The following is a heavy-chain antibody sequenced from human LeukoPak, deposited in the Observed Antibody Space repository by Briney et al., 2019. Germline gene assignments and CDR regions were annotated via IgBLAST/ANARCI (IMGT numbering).Heavy chain of an antibody. Sequence: GGSLRLSCAASGFTFSNYWMSWVRQAPGKGLEWVATIKTDGSEIYYVDSVKGRFTISRDNARNSVYLQMNSLRDEDTAVYYCAREGTLRAHWDPFDYWGQGTLVTVSS. CDR2: IKTDGSEI. D-gene: IGHD7-27*01. CDR3: AREGTLRAHWDPFDY. V-gene: IGHV3-7*01. J-gene: IGHJ4*02. CDR1: GFTFSNYW.